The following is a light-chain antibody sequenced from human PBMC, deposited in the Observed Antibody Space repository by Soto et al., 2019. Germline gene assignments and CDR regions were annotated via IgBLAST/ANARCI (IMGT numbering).Light chain of an antibody. V-gene: IGKV1-5*01. Sequence: DIQVTQSPSTLSASVGDRVTITCRASQSISPWLAWYQQKAGKAPKLLIYDASTLESGVPSRFSGNGSGTEFSLTISSLQPDDFATFYCQQYSSFSRTFGQGTKVDIK. CDR1: QSISPW. CDR3: QQYSSFSRT. CDR2: DAS. J-gene: IGKJ1*01.